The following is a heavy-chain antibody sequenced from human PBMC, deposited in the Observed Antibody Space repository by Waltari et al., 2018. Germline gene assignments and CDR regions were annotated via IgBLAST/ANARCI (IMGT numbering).Heavy chain of an antibody. V-gene: IGHV4-34*01. Sequence: QVQLQQWGAGLLKPSETLSLTCAVYGGSFSGYYWSWIRQPPGKGLEWIGEINHSGSTNYNPSLKSRVTISVDTSKNQFSLKLSSVTAADTAVYYCASLRHNYYYYYYMDVWGKGTTVTVSS. CDR3: ASLRHNYYYYYYMDV. CDR1: GGSFSGYY. J-gene: IGHJ6*03. CDR2: INHSGST. D-gene: IGHD5-12*01.